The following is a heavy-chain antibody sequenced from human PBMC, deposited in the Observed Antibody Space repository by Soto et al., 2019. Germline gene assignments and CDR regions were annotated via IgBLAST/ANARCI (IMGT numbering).Heavy chain of an antibody. J-gene: IGHJ6*02. CDR1: GYTFTGYG. Sequence: GASVKVSCKASGYTFTGYGISWVRQAPGQGLEWMGWISAYNGNTNYAQKLQGRVTMTTDTSTSTAYMELRSLRSDDTAVYYCARVLDDILTGTYYYYYGMDVWGQGTTVTVSS. V-gene: IGHV1-18*01. CDR2: ISAYNGNT. CDR3: ARVLDDILTGTYYYYYGMDV. D-gene: IGHD3-9*01.